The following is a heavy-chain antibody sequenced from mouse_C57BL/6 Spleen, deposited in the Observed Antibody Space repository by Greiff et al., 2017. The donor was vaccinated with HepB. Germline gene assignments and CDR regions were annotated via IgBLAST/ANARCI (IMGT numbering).Heavy chain of an antibody. CDR2: ISYDGSN. CDR3: AREIITTVVAKVYFDV. J-gene: IGHJ1*03. D-gene: IGHD1-1*01. V-gene: IGHV3-6*01. Sequence: EVQLVESGPGLVKPSQSLSLTCSVTGYSITSGYYWNWIRQFPGNKLEWMGYISYDGSNNYNPSLKNRISLTRDTSKNKFFLKFNSVTTQDTATYYCAREIITTVVAKVYFDVWGTGTTVTVSS. CDR1: GYSITSGYY.